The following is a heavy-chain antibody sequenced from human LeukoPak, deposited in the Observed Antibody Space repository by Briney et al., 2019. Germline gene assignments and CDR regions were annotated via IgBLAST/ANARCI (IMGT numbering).Heavy chain of an antibody. CDR1: GFTFNDYA. D-gene: IGHD3-10*01. J-gene: IGHJ4*02. CDR3: AKGSMVRGVIQTSSPDF. V-gene: IGHV3-9*01. CDR2: ISWNSGSI. Sequence: AGGSLSLSCAASGFTFNDYARHWVRQAPGKGLEWVSGISWNSGSIGYADSVKGRFTISRDNAKNSLYLQMNSLRAEDTALYYCAKGSMVRGVIQTSSPDFWGQGTLVIVSS.